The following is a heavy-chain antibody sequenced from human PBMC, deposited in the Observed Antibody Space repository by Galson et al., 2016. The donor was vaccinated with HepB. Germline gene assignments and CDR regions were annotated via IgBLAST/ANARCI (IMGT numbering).Heavy chain of an antibody. D-gene: IGHD4-17*01. V-gene: IGHV1-69*13. J-gene: IGHJ6*02. CDR1: GDTFRNYA. Sequence: SVKVSCKASGDTFRNYAITWVRQAPGQGLEWMGQIIPMSGTANYAQNFQGRVTITADESTSTAYMELTSLRSEDTAVYYCARDEPRFTGTTDYYYGMGVWGQGTTVTVS. CDR3: ARDEPRFTGTTDYYYGMGV. CDR2: IIPMSGTA.